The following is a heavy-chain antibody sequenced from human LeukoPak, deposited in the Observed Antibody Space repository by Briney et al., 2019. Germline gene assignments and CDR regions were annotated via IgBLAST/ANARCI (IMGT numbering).Heavy chain of an antibody. V-gene: IGHV4-61*08. D-gene: IGHD2-2*01. CDR2: IYYSGST. J-gene: IGHJ5*02. CDR1: GGSISSGGYY. Sequence: SETLSLTCTVSGGSISSGGYYWSWIRQHPGKGLEWIGYIYYSGSTNYNPSLKSRVTISVDTSKNQFSLKLSSVTAADTAVYYCARDIRLGYCSSTSCSRGNWFDPWGQGTLVTVSS. CDR3: ARDIRLGYCSSTSCSRGNWFDP.